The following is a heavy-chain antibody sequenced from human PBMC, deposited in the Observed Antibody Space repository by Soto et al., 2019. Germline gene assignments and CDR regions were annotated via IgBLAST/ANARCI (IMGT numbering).Heavy chain of an antibody. J-gene: IGHJ3*02. CDR3: ASIPSAAYCGGNCYPDAFDI. CDR1: GYTFTSYG. CDR2: ISAYNGNT. D-gene: IGHD2-21*02. V-gene: IGHV1-18*04. Sequence: ASVKVSCKASGYTFTSYGISWVRQAPGQGREWMGWISAYNGNTNYAQKLQGRVTMTTDTSTSTAYMELRSLRSDDTAVYYCASIPSAAYCGGNCYPDAFDIWGQGTMVTVSS.